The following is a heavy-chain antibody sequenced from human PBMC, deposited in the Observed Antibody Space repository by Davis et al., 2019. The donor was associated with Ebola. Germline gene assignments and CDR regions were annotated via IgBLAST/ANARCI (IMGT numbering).Heavy chain of an antibody. CDR3: ARSELTIFGVGDWFDP. D-gene: IGHD3-3*01. CDR2: IYYSGGT. J-gene: IGHJ5*02. V-gene: IGHV4-59*01. CDR1: GGSISSYY. Sequence: MPSETLSLTCTVSGGSISSYYWSWIRQPPGKGLEWIGYIYYSGGTNYNPSLKSRVTISVDTSKNQFSLKLSSVTAADTAVYYCARSELTIFGVGDWFDPWGQGTLVTVSS.